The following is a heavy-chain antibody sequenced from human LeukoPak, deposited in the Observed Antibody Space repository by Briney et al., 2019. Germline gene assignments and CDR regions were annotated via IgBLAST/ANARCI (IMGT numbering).Heavy chain of an antibody. CDR2: IYYSGST. V-gene: IGHV4-39*07. J-gene: IGHJ2*01. CDR3: ARGRGQYSSSWGYWYFDL. CDR1: GGSISSSSYY. D-gene: IGHD6-13*01. Sequence: PSETLSLTCTVSGGSISSSSYYWGWIRQPPGKGLEWIGSIYYSGSTYYNPSLKSRVTISVDTSKNQFSLKLSSVTAADTAVYYCARGRGQYSSSWGYWYFDLWGRGTLVTVSS.